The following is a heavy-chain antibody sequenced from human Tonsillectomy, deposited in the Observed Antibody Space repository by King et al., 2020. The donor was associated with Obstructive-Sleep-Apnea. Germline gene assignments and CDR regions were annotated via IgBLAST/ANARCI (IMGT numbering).Heavy chain of an antibody. J-gene: IGHJ4*02. CDR3: ARENLRWGTVWIFDS. D-gene: IGHD3-16*01. CDR2: IYPSDSDV. V-gene: IGHV5-51*01. Sequence: QLVQSGAEVKKPGESLKLSCKASGYIFSSNWIGWVRQMPGKGLEWMAIIYPSDSDVRYSPSFQGQVTISADMSINTAYLQWSSLKASDTAIYYCARENLRWGTVWIFDSWGQGTLVTVSS. CDR1: GYIFSSNW.